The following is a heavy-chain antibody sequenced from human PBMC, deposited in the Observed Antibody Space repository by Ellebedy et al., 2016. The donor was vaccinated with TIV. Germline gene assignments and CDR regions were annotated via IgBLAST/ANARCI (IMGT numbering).Heavy chain of an antibody. D-gene: IGHD2-15*01. V-gene: IGHV4-31*03. CDR2: IYYSGST. J-gene: IGHJ4*02. CDR1: GGSISSGGYY. CDR3: ARALRYCSGGSCYSVFGFDY. Sequence: SETLSLTCTVSGGSISSGGYYWSWIRQHPGKGLEWIGYIYYSGSTYYNPSLKSRVTISVDTSKNQFSLKLSSVTAADTAVYYCARALRYCSGGSCYSVFGFDYWGQGTLVTVSS.